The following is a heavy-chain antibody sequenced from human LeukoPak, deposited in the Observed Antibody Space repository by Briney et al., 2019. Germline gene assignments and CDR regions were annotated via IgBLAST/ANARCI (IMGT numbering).Heavy chain of an antibody. V-gene: IGHV3-66*01. CDR2: IYSGGST. CDR1: GFTVSSYY. D-gene: IGHD2-2*01. J-gene: IGHJ3*02. CDR3: ARVPSGDAFDI. Sequence: GGSLRLSCAASGFTVSSYYMSWVRQAPGKGLEWVSVIYSGGSTYYADSVKGRFTISRDNSKNTLYLQMNSLRAEDTAVYYCARVPSGDAFDIWGQGTMVTVSS.